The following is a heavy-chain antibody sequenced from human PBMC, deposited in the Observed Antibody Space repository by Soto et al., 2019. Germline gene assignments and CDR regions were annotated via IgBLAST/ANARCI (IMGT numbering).Heavy chain of an antibody. CDR3: ARHVPPTHYYDSSGYNDY. CDR1: GGSISSYY. J-gene: IGHJ4*02. D-gene: IGHD3-22*01. Sequence: PSETLSLTCTVSGGSISSYYWSWIRQPPGKGLEWIGYIYYSGSTNYNPSLKSRVTISVDTSKNQFSLKLSSVTAADTAVYYCARHVPPTHYYDSSGYNDYWGPGTLVTVSS. V-gene: IGHV4-59*08. CDR2: IYYSGST.